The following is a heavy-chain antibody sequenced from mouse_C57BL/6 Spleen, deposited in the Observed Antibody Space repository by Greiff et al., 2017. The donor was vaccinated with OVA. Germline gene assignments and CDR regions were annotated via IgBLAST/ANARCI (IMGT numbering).Heavy chain of an antibody. Sequence: DVKLQESGPGLVKPSQSLSLTCSVTGYSITSGYYWNWIRQFPGNKLEWMGYISYDGSNNYNPSLKNRISITRDTSKNQFFLKLNSVTTEDTATYYCARDAGTDYAMDYWGQGTSVTVSS. CDR2: ISYDGSN. CDR3: ARDAGTDYAMDY. J-gene: IGHJ4*01. CDR1: GYSITSGYY. D-gene: IGHD4-1*01. V-gene: IGHV3-6*01.